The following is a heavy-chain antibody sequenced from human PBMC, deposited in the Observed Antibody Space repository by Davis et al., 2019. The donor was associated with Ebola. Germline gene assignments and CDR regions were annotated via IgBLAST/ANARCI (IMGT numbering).Heavy chain of an antibody. CDR2: ISYDGSNK. V-gene: IGHV3-30*18. Sequence: GESLKISCAASGFTFSSYGMHWVRQAPGKGLEWVAVISYDGSNKYYADSVKGRFTIPRDNSKNTLYLQMNSLRAEDTAVYYCAKTIPCSSTSCYKYYYYGMDVWGQGTTVTVSS. CDR3: AKTIPCSSTSCYKYYYYGMDV. J-gene: IGHJ6*02. CDR1: GFTFSSYG. D-gene: IGHD2-2*02.